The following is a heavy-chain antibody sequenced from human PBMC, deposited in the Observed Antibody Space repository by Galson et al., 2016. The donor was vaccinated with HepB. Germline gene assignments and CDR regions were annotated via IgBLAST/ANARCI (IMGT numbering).Heavy chain of an antibody. D-gene: IGHD3-22*01. CDR3: ADARPAFYYDSSAYYHF. CDR1: GFTFSSYA. Sequence: SLRLSCAASGFTFSSYAMSWVRQAPGKGLEWVSVSSGSGGSTYYADSVKGRFTISRDNSKNTLYLQMNSLRAEDTAVYYCADARPAFYYDSSAYYHFWGQGTLVTVSS. V-gene: IGHV3-23*01. CDR2: SSGSGGST. J-gene: IGHJ4*02.